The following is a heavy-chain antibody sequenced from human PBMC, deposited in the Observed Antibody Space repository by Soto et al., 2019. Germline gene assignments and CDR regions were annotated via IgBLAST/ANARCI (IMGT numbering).Heavy chain of an antibody. CDR3: ARWWFGEFFDY. CDR2: IYYSGST. Sequence: QVQLQESGPGLVKPSQTLSLTCTVSGGSISSGDYYWSWIRQPPGKGLEWVGFIYYSGSTYYNPSLKRRVTISVDTSKNQFSLKLSSVTAADTAVYYCARWWFGEFFDYWGQGTLVTVSS. J-gene: IGHJ4*02. CDR1: GGSISSGDYY. D-gene: IGHD3-10*01. V-gene: IGHV4-30-4*01.